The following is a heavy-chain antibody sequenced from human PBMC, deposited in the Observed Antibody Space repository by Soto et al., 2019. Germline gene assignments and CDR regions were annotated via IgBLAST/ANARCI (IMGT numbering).Heavy chain of an antibody. J-gene: IGHJ4*02. Sequence: EVQLLESGGGLVQPGGSLRLSCAASGFTFSSYAMSWVRQAPGKGLEWVSAISGSGGSTYYADSVKGRFTISRDNSKNTLYLQMNSLRAEDTAVYYCAKAWKGSGSYYSQYYFDYWGLGTLVTVSS. CDR1: GFTFSSYA. CDR2: ISGSGGST. D-gene: IGHD3-10*01. V-gene: IGHV3-23*01. CDR3: AKAWKGSGSYYSQYYFDY.